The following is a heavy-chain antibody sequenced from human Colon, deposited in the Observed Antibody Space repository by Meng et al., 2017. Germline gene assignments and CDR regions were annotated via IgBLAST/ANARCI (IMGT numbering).Heavy chain of an antibody. J-gene: IGHJ4*02. V-gene: IGHV1-18*01. CDR3: ARDQSRTSSWYPDY. Sequence: VNPVRCGSEMKKTGSTVKVSCKASDYTLTSYCISWVRQAPGQGLERIGWISAYNGNTNDAQKLQDRVTITTDTSTSTAYMELRSLRSDDTAVYYCARDQSRTSSWYPDYCGQGTLVTVSS. CDR1: DYTLTSYC. D-gene: IGHD6-13*01. CDR2: ISAYNGNT.